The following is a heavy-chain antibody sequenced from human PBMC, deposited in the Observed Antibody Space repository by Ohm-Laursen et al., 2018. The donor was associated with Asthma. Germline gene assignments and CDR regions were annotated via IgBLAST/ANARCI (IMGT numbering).Heavy chain of an antibody. CDR1: SGAFSSGTYY. V-gene: IGHV4-31*11. D-gene: IGHD3-22*01. CDR2: MYYSGTT. Sequence: SQTLSLTWAVSSGAFSSGTYYWSWIRQHPGKGLEWIGYMYYSGTTYYNPSLNSRVAILVDTSKNQFSLKVNSVTAADTAVYYCARGVEYDYDSTGYYLDHWGQGTLVTVSS. CDR3: ARGVEYDYDSTGYYLDH. J-gene: IGHJ4*02.